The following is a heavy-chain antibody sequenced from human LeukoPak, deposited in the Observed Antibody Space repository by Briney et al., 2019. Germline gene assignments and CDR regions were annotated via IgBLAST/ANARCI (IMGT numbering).Heavy chain of an antibody. V-gene: IGHV1-18*01. CDR3: ARAFPGIAVAGTLYYYYYMDV. CDR2: ISAYNGNT. D-gene: IGHD6-19*01. CDR1: GYTFTSYG. J-gene: IGHJ6*03. Sequence: ASVKVSCKASGYTFTSYGISWVRQAPGQGLEWMGWISAYNGNTNYAQKLQGRVTMTTDTSTSTAYMELSSLRSEDTAVYYCARAFPGIAVAGTLYYYYYMDVWGKGTTVTISS.